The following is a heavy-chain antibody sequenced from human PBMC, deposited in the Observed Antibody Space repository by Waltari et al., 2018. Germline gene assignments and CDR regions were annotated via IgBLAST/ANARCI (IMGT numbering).Heavy chain of an antibody. Sequence: QVQLQQWGAGLLNPSETLSLTCGVNGGTFSDYYWTVIRQPPGKGLEWIGETYHSGSPNYNPSLKSRVTISVQMSKNQFSLKLTSLTAADTAVYYCARGAPYHYGSGRKYYMDVWDKGTTVTVSS. CDR3: ARGAPYHYGSGRKYYMDV. CDR1: GGTFSDYY. D-gene: IGHD3-10*01. J-gene: IGHJ6*03. CDR2: TYHSGSP. V-gene: IGHV4-34*01.